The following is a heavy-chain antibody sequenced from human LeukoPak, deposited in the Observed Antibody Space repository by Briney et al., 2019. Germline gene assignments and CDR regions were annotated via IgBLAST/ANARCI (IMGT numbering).Heavy chain of an antibody. CDR3: ARPRYCSSTSCYTQAFDI. Sequence: SVKVSCKASGYTFSSYAISWVRQAPGQGLEWMGGIIPIFGTANYAQKFQGRVTITADESTSTAYMELSSLRSEDTAVYYCARPRYCSSTSCYTQAFDIWGQGTMVTVSS. V-gene: IGHV1-69*13. J-gene: IGHJ3*02. CDR2: IIPIFGTA. D-gene: IGHD2-2*02. CDR1: GYTFSSYA.